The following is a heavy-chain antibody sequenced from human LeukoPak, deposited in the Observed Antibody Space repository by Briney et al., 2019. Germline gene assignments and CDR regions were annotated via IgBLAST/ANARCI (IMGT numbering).Heavy chain of an antibody. D-gene: IGHD3-16*01. V-gene: IGHV1-46*01. Sequence: EASVKVSCKASGGTFSSYAISWVRQAPGQGLEWMGIINPSGGSTSYAQKFQGRVTMTRDTSTSTVYMELSSLRSEDTAVYYCARGGTNSLQHWGQGTLVTVSS. J-gene: IGHJ1*01. CDR3: ARGGTNSLQH. CDR1: GGTFSSYA. CDR2: INPSGGST.